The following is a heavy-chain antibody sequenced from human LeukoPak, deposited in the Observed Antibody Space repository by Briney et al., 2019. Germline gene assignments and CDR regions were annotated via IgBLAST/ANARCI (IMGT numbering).Heavy chain of an antibody. CDR1: GYTFTAYY. Sequence: ASVKVSCKASGYTFTAYYIHWVRQAPGQGLEWMGWINPNSGGTDYAQKFQGWVTMTRDTSINTAYMELNRLTSDDTAVHYCARVSKLGCSGVTCYSAFDYWGQGSLVTVSS. V-gene: IGHV1-2*04. CDR3: ARVSKLGCSGVTCYSAFDY. CDR2: INPNSGGT. J-gene: IGHJ4*02. D-gene: IGHD2-15*01.